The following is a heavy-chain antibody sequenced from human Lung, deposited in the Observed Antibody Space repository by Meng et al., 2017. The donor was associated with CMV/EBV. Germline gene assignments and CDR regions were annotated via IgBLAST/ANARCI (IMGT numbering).Heavy chain of an antibody. CDR3: ARGGSSSWSRRYNWFDP. D-gene: IGHD6-13*01. CDR1: GGTFSSYA. CDR2: IIPILGTA. Sequence: SVXVSCKASGGTFSSYAISWVRQAPGQGLEWMGGIIPILGTANYAQKFQGRVTITTDESTSTAYMELSSLRSEDTAVYYCARGGSSSWSRRYNWFDPWGHGTLVTFSS. V-gene: IGHV1-69*05. J-gene: IGHJ5*02.